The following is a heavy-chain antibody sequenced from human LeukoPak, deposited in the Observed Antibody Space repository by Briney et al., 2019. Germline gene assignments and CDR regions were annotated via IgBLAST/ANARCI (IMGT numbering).Heavy chain of an antibody. Sequence: SETLSLTCAVYGGSFSGYYWSWIRHPPGKGLEWIGEINHSGSTNYNPSLKSRVTISADTSKNQFSLKLSSVTAAATAVSYCARDRGIAAAADAFDIWGQGTMVTVSS. CDR3: ARDRGIAAAADAFDI. V-gene: IGHV4-34*01. CDR2: INHSGST. CDR1: GGSFSGYY. D-gene: IGHD6-13*01. J-gene: IGHJ3*02.